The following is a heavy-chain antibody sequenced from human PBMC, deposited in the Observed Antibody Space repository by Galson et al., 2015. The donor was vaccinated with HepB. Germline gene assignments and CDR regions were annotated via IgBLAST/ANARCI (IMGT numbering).Heavy chain of an antibody. J-gene: IGHJ4*02. CDR3: ARDSGSYDVLTGYSSYFDL. CDR1: GFSLSAYN. Sequence: SLRLSCAASGFSLSAYNMNWVRQAPGKGLEWVSSISGSTYIYYKDSVQGRFTISRDTAENSVYLQMNSLRVEDTAVYYCARDSGSYDVLTGYSSYFDLCGPGTLVTVSS. V-gene: IGHV3-69-1*01. CDR2: ISGSTYI. D-gene: IGHD3-9*01.